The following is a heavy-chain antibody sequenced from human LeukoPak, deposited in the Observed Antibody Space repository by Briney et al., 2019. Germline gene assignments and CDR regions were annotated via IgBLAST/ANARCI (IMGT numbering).Heavy chain of an antibody. Sequence: PSQTLSLTCTVSGGSISSSSYYWGWIRQPPGKGLEWIGSIYYSGSTYYNPSLKSRVTISVDTSKNQFSLKLSSVTAADTAVYYCARGLGYYDSSGQGEQSSPFDYWGQGTLVTVSS. D-gene: IGHD3-22*01. CDR1: GGSISSSSYY. CDR3: ARGLGYYDSSGQGEQSSPFDY. CDR2: IYYSGST. V-gene: IGHV4-39*07. J-gene: IGHJ4*02.